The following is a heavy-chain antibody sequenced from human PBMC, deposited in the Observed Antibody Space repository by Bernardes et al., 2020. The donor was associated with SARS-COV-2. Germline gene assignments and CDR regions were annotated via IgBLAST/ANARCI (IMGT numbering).Heavy chain of an antibody. J-gene: IGHJ4*02. D-gene: IGHD6-19*01. V-gene: IGHV3-30*03. CDR1: GFSFNNYA. CDR3: ARIDEVTGRDY. CDR2: ISYEGSKR. Sequence: GGSLRLSCAASGFSFNNYAMHWVRQAPGKGLEWVADISYEGSKRNFADSVKGRITVSRDSAKNMVYLQMTSLRSEDTAVYYCARIDEVTGRDYWGQGTLVTVSS.